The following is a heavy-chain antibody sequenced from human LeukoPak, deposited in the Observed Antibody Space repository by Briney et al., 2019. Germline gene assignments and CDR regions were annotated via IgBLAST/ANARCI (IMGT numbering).Heavy chain of an antibody. D-gene: IGHD1-14*01. J-gene: IGHJ4*02. CDR2: IAYDGSRA. Sequence: GGSLRLSCGGWGFTFEGYGMQGFGQTPGKGVEWVAVIAYDGSRAFYADSVKGRFTISRDNSKNTMSVQMDDLRAEDTAVYYCTRYNNDHFDYWGQGTLVTVSS. CDR3: TRYNNDHFDY. CDR1: GFTFEGYG. V-gene: IGHV3-33*01.